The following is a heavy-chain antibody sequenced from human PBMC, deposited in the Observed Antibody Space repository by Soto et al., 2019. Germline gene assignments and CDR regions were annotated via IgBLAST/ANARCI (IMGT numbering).Heavy chain of an antibody. Sequence: GESLKISCKGSGYSFTSYWIGWVRQMPGKGLEWMGIIYPGDSDTRYSPSFQGKVTISADKPISTAYLQWSSLKASDTAMYYCARLGYGSGSYRSYYYGMDVWGQGTTVTVSS. CDR1: GYSFTSYW. CDR2: IYPGDSDT. D-gene: IGHD3-10*01. J-gene: IGHJ6*02. V-gene: IGHV5-51*01. CDR3: ARLGYGSGSYRSYYYGMDV.